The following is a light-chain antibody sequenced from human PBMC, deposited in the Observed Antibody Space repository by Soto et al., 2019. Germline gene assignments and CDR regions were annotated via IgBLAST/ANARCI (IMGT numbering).Light chain of an antibody. J-gene: IGKJ5*01. CDR3: QQRSNWPPG. Sequence: IVLTQSPATLSLSPGERATLSWRASQSVSSYLAWYQQKPGQAPRLLIYDASNRATGIPARFSGSGSGTDFTLTISSLEPEDFAVYYCQQRSNWPPGFGQGTRLEIK. CDR2: DAS. CDR1: QSVSSY. V-gene: IGKV3-11*01.